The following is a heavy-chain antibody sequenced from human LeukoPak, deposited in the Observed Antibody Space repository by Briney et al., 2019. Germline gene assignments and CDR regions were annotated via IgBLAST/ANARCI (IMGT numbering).Heavy chain of an antibody. J-gene: IGHJ4*02. D-gene: IGHD3-3*01. CDR3: ARNYDSWSGYESFDY. Sequence: SETLSLTCTVSGGSISSSSYYWGWIRQPPGKGLEWIGSIYYSGSTYYNSSLKSRVTISVDTSKNQFSLKLSSVTAADTAVYYCARNYDSWSGYESFDYWGQGTLVTVSS. CDR1: GGSISSSSYY. V-gene: IGHV4-39*07. CDR2: IYYSGST.